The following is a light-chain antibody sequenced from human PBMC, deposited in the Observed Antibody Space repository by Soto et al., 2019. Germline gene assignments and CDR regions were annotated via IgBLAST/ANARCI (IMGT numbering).Light chain of an antibody. J-gene: IGKJ2*01. V-gene: IGKV3-20*01. Sequence: ESLLTQSPGTLSLSPGERATLSCRASQTVNSRHLNWYQHKPGQAPRLLIYGASIRAAGIPDRCSGSRSGADFSLTITRLEPEDSAVYYCQQFDGSRPAFTFGQGTKLEI. CDR2: GAS. CDR3: QQFDGSRPAFT. CDR1: QTVNSRH.